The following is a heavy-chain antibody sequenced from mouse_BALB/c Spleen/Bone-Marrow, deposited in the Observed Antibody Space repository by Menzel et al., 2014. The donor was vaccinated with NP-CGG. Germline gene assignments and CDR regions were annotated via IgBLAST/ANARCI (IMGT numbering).Heavy chain of an antibody. V-gene: IGHV3-8*02. J-gene: IGHJ3*01. CDR3: ASPLITTVVAPFAY. D-gene: IGHD1-1*01. Sequence: VQLKESGPSLVKPSQTLSLTCSVTGDSITSGYWNWIRKFPGNKLEYMGYISYSGSTYYNPSFKSRISITRDTSKNQYYLQLNSVTTEDTATYYCASPLITTVVAPFAYWGQGTLVTVSA. CDR1: GDSITSGY. CDR2: ISYSGST.